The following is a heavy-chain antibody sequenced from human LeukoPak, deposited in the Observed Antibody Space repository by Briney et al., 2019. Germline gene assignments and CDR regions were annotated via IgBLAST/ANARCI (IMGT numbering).Heavy chain of an antibody. Sequence: GGSLRLSCAASGFTFSSYGMHWVRQAPGKGLEWVAVIWYDGINKYYADSVKGRFTISRDNSKNTLYLQMNGLRAEDTAVYCCARGMVGATYFDYWGQGTLVTVSS. CDR3: ARGMVGATYFDY. CDR1: GFTFSSYG. CDR2: IWYDGINK. J-gene: IGHJ4*02. D-gene: IGHD1-26*01. V-gene: IGHV3-33*01.